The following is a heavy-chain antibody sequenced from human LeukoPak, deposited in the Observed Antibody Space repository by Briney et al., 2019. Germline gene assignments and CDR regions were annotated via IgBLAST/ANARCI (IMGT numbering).Heavy chain of an antibody. Sequence: NPSETLSLTCTVSGGSISTYYWSWIRQPPGKGLEWIGYIYYSGSTNYNPSLKSRVTMSLDTSTNKFSLKLTSVTAADTAVYYCARGGTVVNGFDYWGQGILVTVSS. D-gene: IGHD4-23*01. CDR1: GGSISTYY. CDR3: ARGGTVVNGFDY. J-gene: IGHJ4*02. V-gene: IGHV4-59*01. CDR2: IYYSGST.